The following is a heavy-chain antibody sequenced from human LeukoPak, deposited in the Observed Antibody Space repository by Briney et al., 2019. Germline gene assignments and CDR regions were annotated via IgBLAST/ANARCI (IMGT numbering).Heavy chain of an antibody. CDR1: GFTFSDYA. CDR2: INSGGAI. J-gene: IGHJ4*02. D-gene: IGHD2-8*01. CDR3: ARGDGGETTNGGYYFNY. V-gene: IGHV3-69-1*01. Sequence: GGSLRLSCAASGFTFSDYAMTWVRQAPGKGLEWVSTINSGGAINYADSVQGRFTISRDNAKNSLYLQMNSLRAEDTAVYYCARGDGGETTNGGYYFNYWGQGTLVTVSS.